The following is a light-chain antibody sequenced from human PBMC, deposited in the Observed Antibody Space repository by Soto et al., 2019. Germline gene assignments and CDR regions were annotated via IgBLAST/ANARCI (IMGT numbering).Light chain of an antibody. V-gene: IGLV2-14*01. Sequence: QSALTQPASVSGSPGQSTTISCTGTSSDVGGYNYVSWYQQHPGKAPKFMIYDVSNRPSGVSNRFSGSKSGNTASLTISGLQAEDEAGYYCCSYTTSNTRQIVFGTGTKVTVL. CDR3: CSYTTSNTRQIV. CDR2: DVS. CDR1: SSDVGGYNY. J-gene: IGLJ1*01.